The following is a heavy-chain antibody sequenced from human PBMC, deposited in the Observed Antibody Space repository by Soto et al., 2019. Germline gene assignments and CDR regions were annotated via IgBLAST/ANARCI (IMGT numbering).Heavy chain of an antibody. J-gene: IGHJ4*02. V-gene: IGHV3-23*01. CDR3: ATGTASYYFDS. CDR1: GFTFDTYA. CDR2: ISGSGATT. Sequence: VQLLESGGGLVQPGGSLSLSCEASGFTFDTYAIGWVRQAPGRGLGWVSAISGSGATTYYADAVKGRFTISRDNSKNTLYLHIGSLRVDDTAIYYCATGTASYYFDSWGQGAPVTVSS.